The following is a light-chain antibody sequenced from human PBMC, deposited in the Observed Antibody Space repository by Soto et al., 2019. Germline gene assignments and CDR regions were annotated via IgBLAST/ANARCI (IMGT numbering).Light chain of an antibody. V-gene: IGLV2-8*01. CDR2: EVS. CDR3: SSYAGSNNPYV. CDR1: SSDVGGYNY. J-gene: IGLJ1*01. Sequence: QSVLTQPPSASGSPGQSVTISCTGTSSDVGGYNYVSWYQQHPGKAPKLMIYEVSKRPSGVPDRFSGSKSGNTASLTVSGLQAEAEDDYYCSSYAGSNNPYVFGTGTKLTVL.